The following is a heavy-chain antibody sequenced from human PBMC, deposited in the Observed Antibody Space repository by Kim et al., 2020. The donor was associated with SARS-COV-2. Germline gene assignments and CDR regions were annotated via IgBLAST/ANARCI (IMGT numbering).Heavy chain of an antibody. CDR2: IWCDGSSK. D-gene: IGHD4-17*01. CDR1: GFIFRNYG. Sequence: GGSLRLSCAASGFIFRNYGMHWVRQAPGKGLEWVAAIWCDGSSKYYADSVKGRFTISRDNSKNTLYLQMNSLRAEDTAVYYCAKAPADGEYYHWGQGTQVTVSP. V-gene: IGHV3-33*06. J-gene: IGHJ5*02. CDR3: AKAPADGEYYH.